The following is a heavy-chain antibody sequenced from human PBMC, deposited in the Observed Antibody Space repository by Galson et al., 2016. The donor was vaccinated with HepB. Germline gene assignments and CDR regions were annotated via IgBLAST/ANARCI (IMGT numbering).Heavy chain of an antibody. D-gene: IGHD6-13*01. CDR2: IKSKTDGGTT. Sequence: SLRLSCAISGFIFRNAWMNWVRQAPGKGLEWVGRIKSKTDGGTTDYGAPVKGGFTISRNDSENTLSLQMNSLKTADTAVYYCTTELTVGYSSSGGFDDWGQGALVTVSS. CDR3: TTELTVGYSSSGGFDD. CDR1: GFIFRNAW. V-gene: IGHV3-15*07. J-gene: IGHJ5*02.